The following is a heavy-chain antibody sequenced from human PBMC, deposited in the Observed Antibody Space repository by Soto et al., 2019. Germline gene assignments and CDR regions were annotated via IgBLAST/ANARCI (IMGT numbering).Heavy chain of an antibody. D-gene: IGHD2-15*01. Sequence: SETLSLTCAVYGGSFSGYYWSWIRQPPGKGLEWIGEINHSGSTNYNPSLKSRVTISVDTSKNQFSLKLSSVTAADTAVYYCARRLHCSGGSCHTRRLNWFDPWGQGTLVTVSS. V-gene: IGHV4-34*01. CDR1: GGSFSGYY. J-gene: IGHJ5*02. CDR2: INHSGST. CDR3: ARRLHCSGGSCHTRRLNWFDP.